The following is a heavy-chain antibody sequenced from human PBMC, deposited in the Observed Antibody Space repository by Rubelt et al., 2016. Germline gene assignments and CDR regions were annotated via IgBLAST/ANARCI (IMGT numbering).Heavy chain of an antibody. V-gene: IGHV1-3*01. J-gene: IGHJ2*01. CDR1: GYTFTTYG. D-gene: IGHD5-18*01. CDR3: ARSKDTAMVTDADWYFDL. CDR2: INAGNGNT. Sequence: QVQLVQSGAEVKKPGASVKVSCKASGYTFTTYGISWVRQAPGQRLEWMGWINAGNGNTKYSQKFQGRVTITRDTSASTAYMGLSSLRSEDTAVYYCARSKDTAMVTDADWYFDLWGRGTLVTVSS.